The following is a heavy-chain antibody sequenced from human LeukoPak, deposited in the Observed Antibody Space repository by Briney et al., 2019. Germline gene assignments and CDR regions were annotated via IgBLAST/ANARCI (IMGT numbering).Heavy chain of an antibody. CDR2: INSNSGGT. V-gene: IGHV1-2*02. CDR1: GYTFTDYY. D-gene: IGHD3-10*01. CDR3: ARETGGSGKYFDY. J-gene: IGHJ4*02. Sequence: ASVKVSCKTSGYTFTDYYIHWVRQAPGQGLEWMGWINSNSGGTNYAQKFQGRVTMTRDTSITTAYMELSSLRSDDTAVYYCARETGGSGKYFDYWGREPWSPSPQ.